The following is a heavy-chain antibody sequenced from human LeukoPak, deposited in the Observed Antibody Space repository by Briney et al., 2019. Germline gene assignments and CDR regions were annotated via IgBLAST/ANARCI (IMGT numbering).Heavy chain of an antibody. CDR1: GFTFSSYE. J-gene: IGHJ4*02. Sequence: GGSLRLSCAASGFTFSSYEMNWVRQAPGKGLEWVSYISSSGSTIYYADSVKGRFTISRDNAKNSLYLQMNSLRAEDKAVYYCARFDSSSWYLGYYFDYWGQGTLVTVSS. CDR2: ISSSGSTI. CDR3: ARFDSSSWYLGYYFDY. V-gene: IGHV3-48*03. D-gene: IGHD6-13*01.